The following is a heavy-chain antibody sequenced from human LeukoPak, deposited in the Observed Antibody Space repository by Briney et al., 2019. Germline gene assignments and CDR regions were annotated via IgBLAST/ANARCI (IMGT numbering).Heavy chain of an antibody. CDR2: INHSGST. Sequence: SETLSLTCAVYGGSFSGYYWSWIRQPPGKGLEWIGEINHSGSTNYNPSLKSRVTISVDTSKNQFSLKLSSVTAADTAVYYCARFLLEDYFDYWGQGTLVTVSS. CDR3: ARFLLEDYFDY. V-gene: IGHV4-34*01. J-gene: IGHJ4*02. D-gene: IGHD2/OR15-2a*01. CDR1: GGSFSGYY.